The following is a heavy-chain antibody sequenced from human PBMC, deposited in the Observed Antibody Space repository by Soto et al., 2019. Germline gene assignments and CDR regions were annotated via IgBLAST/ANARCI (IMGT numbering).Heavy chain of an antibody. D-gene: IGHD3-22*01. J-gene: IGHJ6*02. Sequence: GGSLRLSCTASGFTFSSYGMYWVRQAPGKGLEWVAVIWHDGSNKNYADSVKGRFTISRDNSENTLYLQMNSLRVEDTAVYYCARDGVSSGLLYGSDVWGQGTKVTVS. CDR2: IWHDGSNK. V-gene: IGHV3-33*07. CDR1: GFTFSSYG. CDR3: ARDGVSSGLLYGSDV.